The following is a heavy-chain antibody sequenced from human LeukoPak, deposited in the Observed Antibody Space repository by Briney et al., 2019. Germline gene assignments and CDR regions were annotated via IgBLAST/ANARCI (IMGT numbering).Heavy chain of an antibody. D-gene: IGHD3-16*02. Sequence: GASVKVSCKASLYTFTGYYMHWVRQAPGQGLEWMGWINPNSGGTNYAQKFQGRVTMTRDTSISTAYMELSRLRSDDTAVYYCARVDRGYYDYVWGSYRPIDYWGQGTLVTVSS. CDR1: LYTFTGYY. V-gene: IGHV1-2*02. CDR3: ARVDRGYYDYVWGSYRPIDY. J-gene: IGHJ4*02. CDR2: INPNSGGT.